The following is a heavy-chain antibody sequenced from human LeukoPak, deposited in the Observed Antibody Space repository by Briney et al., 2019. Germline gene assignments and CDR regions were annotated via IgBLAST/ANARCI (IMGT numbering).Heavy chain of an antibody. J-gene: IGHJ4*02. V-gene: IGHV1-58*02. CDR2: IVVGSGNT. CDR1: GFTFTSSA. CDR3: AAETRDSSGYYSY. D-gene: IGHD3-22*01. Sequence: GTSVKVSCKASGFTFTSSAMQWVRQARGQRLEWIGWIVVGSGNTNYAQKFQERATITRDMSTSTAYMELSSPRSEDTAVYYCAAETRDSSGYYSYWGQGTLVTVSS.